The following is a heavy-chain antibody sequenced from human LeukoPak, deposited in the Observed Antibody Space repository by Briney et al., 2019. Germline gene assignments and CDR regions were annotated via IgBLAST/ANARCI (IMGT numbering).Heavy chain of an antibody. CDR3: ARDRPSKESYYYYYGMDV. V-gene: IGHV4-31*03. CDR2: IYYSGST. D-gene: IGHD2/OR15-2a*01. J-gene: IGHJ6*02. CDR1: GGSISSGGYY. Sequence: SETLSLTCTVSGGSISSGGYYWSWIRQHPGKGLEWIGYIYYSGSTYYNPSLKSRVTISVDTSKNQFSLKLSSVTAADTAVYYCARDRPSKESYYYYYGMDVRGQGTTVTVSS.